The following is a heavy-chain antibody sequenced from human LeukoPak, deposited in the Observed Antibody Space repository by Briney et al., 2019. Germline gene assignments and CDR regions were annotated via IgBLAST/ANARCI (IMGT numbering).Heavy chain of an antibody. D-gene: IGHD3-22*01. V-gene: IGHV3-30*04. CDR1: GFTFSSYA. CDR3: ARDPYDSSGYSARPAGMDV. J-gene: IGHJ6*02. CDR2: ISYDGSNK. Sequence: GRSLRLSCAASGFTFSSYAMHWVRQAPGKGLEWVAVISYDGSNKYYADSVKGRFTTSRDNSKNTLYLQMNSLRAEDTAVYYCARDPYDSSGYSARPAGMDVWGQGTTVTVSS.